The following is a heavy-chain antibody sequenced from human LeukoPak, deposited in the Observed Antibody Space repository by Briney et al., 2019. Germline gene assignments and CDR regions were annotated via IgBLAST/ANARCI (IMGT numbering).Heavy chain of an antibody. CDR3: ASPPDCSSTSCPDY. CDR2: IIPILGIA. D-gene: IGHD2-2*01. CDR1: GGTFSSYA. V-gene: IGHV1-69*04. Sequence: ASVKVSCKASGGTFSSYAISWVRQAPGQGLEWMGRIIPILGIANYAQKFQGRVTITADKSTSTAYMELSSLRSEDTAVYYCASPPDCSSTSCPDYWGQGTLVTVSS. J-gene: IGHJ4*02.